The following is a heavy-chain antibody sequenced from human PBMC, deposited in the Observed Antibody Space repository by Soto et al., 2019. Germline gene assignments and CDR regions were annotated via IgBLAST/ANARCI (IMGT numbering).Heavy chain of an antibody. CDR1: GGTISSYY. V-gene: IGHV4-59*08. CDR2: IYNSGSA. D-gene: IGHD6-19*01. Sequence: SDTLSLTCTVSGGTISSYYWSWIRQPPGKGLEWIGYIYNSGSANYNPSLTSRITLSVDTSKNQLSLKLSSVTAADTAVYYCARPAVTVFLNAFDVWGQGTMVTVSS. J-gene: IGHJ3*01. CDR3: ARPAVTVFLNAFDV.